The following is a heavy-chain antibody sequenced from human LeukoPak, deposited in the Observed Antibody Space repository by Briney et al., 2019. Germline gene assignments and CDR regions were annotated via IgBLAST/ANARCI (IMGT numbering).Heavy chain of an antibody. Sequence: ASVKVSCKASGGTFSSYAINWVRQATGQGLEWMGWMNPNSGNTGYAQKFQGRVTMTRNTSISTAYMELSSLRSEDTAVYYCARGSIEQLDAFDIWGQGTMVTVSP. V-gene: IGHV1-8*02. CDR1: GGTFSSYA. CDR2: MNPNSGNT. J-gene: IGHJ3*02. D-gene: IGHD6-13*01. CDR3: ARGSIEQLDAFDI.